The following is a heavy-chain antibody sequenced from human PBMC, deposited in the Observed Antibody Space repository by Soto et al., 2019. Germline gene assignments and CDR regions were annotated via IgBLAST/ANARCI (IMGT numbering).Heavy chain of an antibody. CDR2: INSDGSST. CDR3: ARIQKSLPGLGY. CDR1: GFTFSSYW. Sequence: EVQLVESGGGLVQPGGSLRLSCAASGFTFSSYWMHWVRQAPGKGLVWVSRINSDGSSTRYADSVKGRFTISSDNAKNTLYLQMNSLRAEDPAVYYCARIQKSLPGLGYWGQGTLVTVAS. D-gene: IGHD5-18*01. J-gene: IGHJ4*02. V-gene: IGHV3-74*01.